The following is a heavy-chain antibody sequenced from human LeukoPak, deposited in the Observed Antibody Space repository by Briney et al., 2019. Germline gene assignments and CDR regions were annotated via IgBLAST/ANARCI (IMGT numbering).Heavy chain of an antibody. CDR3: AREYYYDSSGYVRY. D-gene: IGHD3-22*01. V-gene: IGHV3-11*01. CDR2: ISSSGSTI. CDR1: GFTFSDYY. J-gene: IGHJ4*02. Sequence: GGSLRLSCAASGFTFSDYYMSWIRQAPGKGLEWVSYISSSGSTIYYADSVKGRYTISRDNAKNSLYLQMNSLRAEDTAVYYCAREYYYDSSGYVRYWGQGTLVTVSS.